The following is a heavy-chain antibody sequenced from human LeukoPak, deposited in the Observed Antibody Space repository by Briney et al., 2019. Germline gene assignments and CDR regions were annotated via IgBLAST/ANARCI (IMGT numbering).Heavy chain of an antibody. J-gene: IGHJ4*02. V-gene: IGHV4-34*01. CDR1: GGSFSGYY. D-gene: IGHD3-10*01. Sequence: PSETLSLTCAVYGGSFSGYYWSWIRQPPGKGLEWIGEINHSGSTNYNPSLKSRVTISVDTSKNQFSLKLSSVTAADTAVYYCAREEQSGSPWFAYWGQGVLVTVSS. CDR2: INHSGST. CDR3: AREEQSGSPWFAY.